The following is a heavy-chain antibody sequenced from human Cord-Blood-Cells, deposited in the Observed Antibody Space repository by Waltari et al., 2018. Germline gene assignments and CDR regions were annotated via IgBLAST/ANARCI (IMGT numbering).Heavy chain of an antibody. D-gene: IGHD7-27*01. CDR3: ARHQTGELTNFDL. Sequence: QLQLQESGPGLVKPSETLSLTCTVSGGSISSRSYYWGWIRQPPGKGLEGIGSIYYSGSTYYNPALKRRVTISVDTSKNQFSLKLSSVTAADTAVYYCARHQTGELTNFDLWGRGTLVTVSS. CDR1: GGSISSRSYY. CDR2: IYYSGST. V-gene: IGHV4-39*01. J-gene: IGHJ2*01.